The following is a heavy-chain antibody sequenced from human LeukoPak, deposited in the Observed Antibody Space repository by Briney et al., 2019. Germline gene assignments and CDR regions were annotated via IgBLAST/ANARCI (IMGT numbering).Heavy chain of an antibody. D-gene: IGHD4-17*01. V-gene: IGHV3-33*01. J-gene: IGHJ4*02. CDR2: IWYDGSNK. CDR1: GFTFSSYG. Sequence: QPGGSLRLSCAASGFTFSSYGMHWVRQAPGKGLEWVAVIWYDGSNKYYADSVKGRFTISRDNSKNTLYLQMNSLRAEDTAVYYCARDWKDYGDYEGSPVGYWGQGTLVTVSS. CDR3: ARDWKDYGDYEGSPVGY.